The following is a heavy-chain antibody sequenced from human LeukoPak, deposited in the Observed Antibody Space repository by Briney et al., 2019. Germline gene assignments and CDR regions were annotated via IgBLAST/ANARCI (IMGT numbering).Heavy chain of an antibody. Sequence: GGSLRLSCAASGFTFSSYGMHWVRQAPGKGLEWVAVISYDGSNKYYADSVKGRFTISRDNSQNTLYLQMNSLRAEDTAVYYCAKDRRRGSSSSNWFDPWGQGTLVTVSS. CDR3: AKDRRRGSSSSNWFDP. D-gene: IGHD6-6*01. CDR2: ISYDGSNK. V-gene: IGHV3-30*18. CDR1: GFTFSSYG. J-gene: IGHJ5*02.